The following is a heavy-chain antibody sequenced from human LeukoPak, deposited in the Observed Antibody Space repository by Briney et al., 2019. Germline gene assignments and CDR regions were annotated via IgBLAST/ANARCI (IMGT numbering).Heavy chain of an antibody. J-gene: IGHJ6*03. CDR3: ARGPEGLYYYYFMDV. CDR2: ISSNGGST. V-gene: IGHV3-64*01. Sequence: PGGSLRLSCAASRFTFSSYAMHWVRQAPGKGLEYVSTISSNGGSTYYANSVKGRFTISRDNFKKILYLQMDSLRAEDMAVYYCARGPEGLYYYYFMDVWGTGTTVTVSS. CDR1: RFTFSSYA.